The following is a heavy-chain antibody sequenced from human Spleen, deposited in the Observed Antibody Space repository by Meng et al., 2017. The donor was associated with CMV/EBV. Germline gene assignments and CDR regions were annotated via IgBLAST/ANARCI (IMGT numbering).Heavy chain of an antibody. CDR2: ISSSSSYI. Sequence: GGSLRLSCAASGFRFSSSSMNWVRQAPGKGLEWVACISSSSSYIHYADSVKGRFTISRDNAKNSLYLQMKSLRAEDTALYYCAKDRAPSTSLWYPYFDSWGQGTLVTVSS. D-gene: IGHD5-18*01. CDR3: AKDRAPSTSLWYPYFDS. J-gene: IGHJ4*02. CDR1: GFRFSSSS. V-gene: IGHV3-21*01.